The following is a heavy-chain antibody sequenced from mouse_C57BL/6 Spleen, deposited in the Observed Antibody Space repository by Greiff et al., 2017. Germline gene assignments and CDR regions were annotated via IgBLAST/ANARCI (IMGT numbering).Heavy chain of an antibody. J-gene: IGHJ1*03. CDR1: GFNIKNTY. CDR2: IDPANGNT. V-gene: IGHV14-3*01. Sequence: VHVKQSVAELVRPGASVKLSCTASGFNIKNTYMHWVKQRPEQGLEWIGRIDPANGNTKYAPKFQGKATITADTSSNTAYLQLSSLTSEDTAIYYCARDRITTVPYWYFDVWGTGTTVTVSS. CDR3: ARDRITTVPYWYFDV. D-gene: IGHD1-1*01.